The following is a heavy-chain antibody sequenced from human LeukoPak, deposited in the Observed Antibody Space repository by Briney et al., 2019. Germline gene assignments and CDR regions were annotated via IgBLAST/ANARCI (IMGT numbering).Heavy chain of an antibody. CDR2: IYYSGST. D-gene: IGHD4/OR15-4a*01. CDR3: ARQPPFFGDYGGY. V-gene: IGHV4-39*01. J-gene: IGHJ4*02. Sequence: EPSETLSLTCTVSGGSISSRNYYWGWIRQSPGKGLEWIGSIYYSGSTYYKSSLKSRVTISADTSRNQFSLRLTSVTATDTAVYYCARQPPFFGDYGGYWGQGTLVTVSS. CDR1: GGSISSRNYY.